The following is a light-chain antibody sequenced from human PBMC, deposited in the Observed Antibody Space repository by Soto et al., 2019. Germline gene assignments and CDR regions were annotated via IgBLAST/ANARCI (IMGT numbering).Light chain of an antibody. CDR3: SSYAGNNNVV. CDR2: DVT. J-gene: IGLJ2*01. V-gene: IGLV2-8*01. CDR1: SRDVGGFNY. Sequence: QSALTQPPSASGSPGQSVTISCTGTSRDVGGFNYVSWYQQHPGKAPKLIIYDVTKRPSVVPDRFSGSKSGNSASLTVSGLQTEDEADYYFSSYAGNNNVVFGGGTKLTVL.